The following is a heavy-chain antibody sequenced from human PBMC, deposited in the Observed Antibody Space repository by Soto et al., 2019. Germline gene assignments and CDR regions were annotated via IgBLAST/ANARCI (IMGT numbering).Heavy chain of an antibody. J-gene: IGHJ4*02. CDR1: GGSFSGYY. V-gene: IGHV4-34*01. CDR2: INHSGST. CDR3: ARHRPHYYDSSGYRY. D-gene: IGHD3-22*01. Sequence: PSETLSLTCAVYGGSFSGYYWSWIRQPPGKGLEWIGEINHSGSTNYNPSPKSRVTISVDTSKNQFSLKLSSVTAADTAVYYCARHRPHYYDSSGYRYWGQGTRVTVSS.